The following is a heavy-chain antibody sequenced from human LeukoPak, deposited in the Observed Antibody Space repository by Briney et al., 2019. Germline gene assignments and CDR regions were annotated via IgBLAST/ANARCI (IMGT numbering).Heavy chain of an antibody. CDR3: ARVLDTATAPTGFDP. D-gene: IGHD5-18*01. J-gene: IGHJ5*02. V-gene: IGHV1-46*01. CDR1: GYTFTSYY. CDR2: INPSGGST. Sequence: ASVKVSCKASGYTFTSYYMHWVRRAPGQGLEWMGIINPSGGSTSYAQKFQGRVTMTRDTSTSTVYMELSSLRSEDTAVYYCARVLDTATAPTGFDPWGQGTLVTVSS.